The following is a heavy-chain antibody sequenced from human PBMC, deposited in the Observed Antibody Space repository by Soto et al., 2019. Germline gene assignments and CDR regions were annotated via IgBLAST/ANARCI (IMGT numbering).Heavy chain of an antibody. J-gene: IGHJ4*02. V-gene: IGHV4-59*12. CDR1: GGSISSYY. CDR3: VRDGEFGNWNFDY. CDR2: IYYTGST. Sequence: SETLSLTCTVSGGSISSYYWIWIRQPPGKGLEWIGYIYYTGSTNYNPSLKSRVTISVDTSKNTVFLQMDSLRAEDTAVYYCVRDGEFGNWNFDYWGQGTLVTVSS. D-gene: IGHD1-1*01.